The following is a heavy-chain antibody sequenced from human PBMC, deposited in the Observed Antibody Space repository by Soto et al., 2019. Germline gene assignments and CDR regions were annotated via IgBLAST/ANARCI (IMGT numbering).Heavy chain of an antibody. CDR2: IYYSGST. Sequence: SETLSLTCTVSGGSISSGGYYWSWVRQHPGKGLEWIGYIYYSGSTYYNPSLKSRVTISVDTSKNQFSLKLSSVTAADTAVYYCARSGYSYGPNPLLYWGQGTLVTVSS. J-gene: IGHJ4*02. D-gene: IGHD5-18*01. CDR3: ARSGYSYGPNPLLY. CDR1: GGSISSGGYY. V-gene: IGHV4-31*03.